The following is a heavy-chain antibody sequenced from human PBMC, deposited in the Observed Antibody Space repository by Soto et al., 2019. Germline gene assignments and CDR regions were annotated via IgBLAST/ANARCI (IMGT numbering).Heavy chain of an antibody. V-gene: IGHV3-23*01. J-gene: IGHJ5*02. Sequence: GSLRLSCAASGFIFSTYAMSWVRQAPGKGLEWISGIDGSSAGIHYADSVKGRFTISRDNSENTLYLHMNTLRPDDMAVYYCTYFKMYSSGPFNPSGQGTLGTGSS. CDR3: TYFKMYSSGPFNP. D-gene: IGHD6-19*01. CDR2: IDGSSAGI. CDR1: GFIFSTYA.